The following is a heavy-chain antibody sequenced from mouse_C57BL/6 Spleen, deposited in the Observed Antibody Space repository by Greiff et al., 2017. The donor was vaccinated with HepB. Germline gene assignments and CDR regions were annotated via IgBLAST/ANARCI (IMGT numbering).Heavy chain of an antibody. Sequence: VQLQQSGPGLVKPSQSLSLTCSVTGYSITSGYYWNWIRQFPGNKLEWMGYISYDGSNNYNPSLKNRISITRDTSKNQFFLKLNSVTTEDTATYYCARDPPRESAMDYWGQGTSVTVSS. CDR3: ARDPPRESAMDY. CDR2: ISYDGSN. J-gene: IGHJ4*01. CDR1: GYSITSGYY. V-gene: IGHV3-6*01.